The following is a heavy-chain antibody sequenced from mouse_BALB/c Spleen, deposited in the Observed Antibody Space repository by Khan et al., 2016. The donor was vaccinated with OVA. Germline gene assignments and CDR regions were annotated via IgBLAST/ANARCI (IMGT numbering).Heavy chain of an antibody. D-gene: IGHD2-10*01. Sequence: QIQLVQSGPELKKPGETVKISCKASGYTFTNYGMNWVKQAPGKGLKWMGWINTYTGEPTYADDFKGRFAFSLATSASTAYLQINNLKNEDTATYFGARPPYFSCVMGYWGQGTSVTVSS. CDR1: GYTFTNYG. V-gene: IGHV9-3-1*01. CDR2: INTYTGEP. J-gene: IGHJ4*01. CDR3: ARPPYFSCVMGY.